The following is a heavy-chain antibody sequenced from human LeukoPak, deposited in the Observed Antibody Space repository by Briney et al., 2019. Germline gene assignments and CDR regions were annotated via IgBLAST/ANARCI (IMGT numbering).Heavy chain of an antibody. CDR1: GFTFSKAW. V-gene: IGHV3-15*01. Sequence: GGSLRLSCAASGFTFSKAWMTWVRQAPGKGLEWVGRIKSKTDGETTDYGAPVQGRFTILREDAKNTLYLEMNSLKTEDTGVYYCTTGVEKWGQGTRVIVSS. J-gene: IGHJ4*02. D-gene: IGHD3-3*01. CDR2: IKSKTDGETT. CDR3: TTGVEK.